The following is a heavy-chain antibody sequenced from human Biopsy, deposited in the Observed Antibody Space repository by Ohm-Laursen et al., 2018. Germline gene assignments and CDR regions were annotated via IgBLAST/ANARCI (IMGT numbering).Heavy chain of an antibody. Sequence: TQTLTLTSSFSGFSLSARGMCVSWIRQAPGKALEWLARVDWDDYKDYSASLQTKLSISKDTSNDQVVLTVNDVDPADTATYYCARTPILIVSAGLVYRRRRHLQGMDVWGQGIAVTVS. V-gene: IGHV2-70*11. CDR2: VDWDDYK. J-gene: IGHJ6*02. D-gene: IGHD6-13*01. CDR3: ARTPILIVSAGLVYRRRRHLQGMDV. CDR1: GFSLSARGMC.